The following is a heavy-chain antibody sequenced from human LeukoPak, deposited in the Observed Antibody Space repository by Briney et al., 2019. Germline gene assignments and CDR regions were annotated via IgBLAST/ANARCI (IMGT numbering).Heavy chain of an antibody. CDR2: INHSGST. CDR1: GGSFSGYY. CDR3: ARESTTVAGTFDY. D-gene: IGHD6-19*01. Sequence: PSETLSLTCAVYGGSFSGYYWSWIRQPPGKGLEWIGEINHSGSTNYNPSLKSRVTISVDTSKNQFSLKLSSVTAADTAMYYCARESTTVAGTFDYWGREPWSPSPQ. V-gene: IGHV4-34*01. J-gene: IGHJ4*02.